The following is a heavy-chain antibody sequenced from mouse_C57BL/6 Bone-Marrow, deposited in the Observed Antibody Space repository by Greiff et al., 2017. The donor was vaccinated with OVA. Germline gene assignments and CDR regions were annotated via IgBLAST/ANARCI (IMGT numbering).Heavy chain of an antibody. CDR2: IYPGSGNT. Sequence: VKLVESGAELVRPGASVKLSCKASGYTFTDYYINWVKQRPGQGLEWIARIYPGSGNTYYNEKFKGKATLTAEKSSSTAYMQLSSLTSEDSAVYFCARFHLEGDFDVWGTGTTVTVSS. CDR3: ARFHLEGDFDV. V-gene: IGHV1-76*01. J-gene: IGHJ1*03. CDR1: GYTFTDYY. D-gene: IGHD2-10*02.